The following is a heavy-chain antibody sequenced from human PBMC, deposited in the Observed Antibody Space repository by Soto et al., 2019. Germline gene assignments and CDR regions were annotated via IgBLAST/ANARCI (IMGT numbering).Heavy chain of an antibody. CDR1: GLNFDDFA. CDR3: AKGRYDFWSPYYFDS. D-gene: IGHD3-3*01. V-gene: IGHV3-9*01. CDR2: ITWNSRVL. Sequence: LRLSCVGTGLNFDDFAMHWVRQAPGKGLEWVSGITWNSRVLAYADSVKGRFTISRDNARNSLYLQMDSLRDEDTALYYCAKGRYDFWSPYYFDSWGQGTLVTAPQ. J-gene: IGHJ4*02.